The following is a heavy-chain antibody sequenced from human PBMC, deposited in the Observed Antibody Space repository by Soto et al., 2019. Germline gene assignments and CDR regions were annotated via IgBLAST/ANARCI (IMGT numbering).Heavy chain of an antibody. Sequence: LSLTCAVYGGSFSGYYCSWIRQPPGKGLEWIGELNDSGSTNYNASLKSRVSISVDTSKNQFSLKLSSVTAADTAVYYCARGRGGVQHWGQGTLVTVSS. V-gene: IGHV4-34*01. D-gene: IGHD3-10*01. J-gene: IGHJ1*01. CDR2: LNDSGST. CDR1: GGSFSGYY. CDR3: ARGRGGVQH.